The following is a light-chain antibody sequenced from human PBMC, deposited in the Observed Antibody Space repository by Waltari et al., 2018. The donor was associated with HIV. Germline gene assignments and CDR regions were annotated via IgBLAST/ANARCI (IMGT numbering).Light chain of an antibody. CDR2: WAS. CDR3: QQHYDSPIT. V-gene: IGKV4-1*01. CDR1: QSVLYSSNNKNY. J-gene: IGKJ5*01. Sequence: DIVMTQSPDSLAVSLGERATINCKSSQSVLYSSNNKNYLAWYQQKSGQPPKLLISWASTRESGVPDRFSGSGSGTDFTLTISSLQAEDVAVYYCQQHYDSPITFGQGTR.